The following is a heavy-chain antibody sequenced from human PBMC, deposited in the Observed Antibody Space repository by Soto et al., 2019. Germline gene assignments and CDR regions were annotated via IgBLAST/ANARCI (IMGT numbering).Heavy chain of an antibody. CDR2: IIPIFGTA. Sequence: QVQLVQSGAEVKKPGSSVKVSCKASGDTFSSYAISWVRQAPGQGLEWMGGIIPIFGTANYAQKFQGRVTITADESTSRAYRELSSLRSEDPAVYYCARGGSSSGGADYWGQGTLVTVSS. CDR1: GDTFSSYA. J-gene: IGHJ4*02. CDR3: ARGGSSSGGADY. D-gene: IGHD6-6*01. V-gene: IGHV1-69*01.